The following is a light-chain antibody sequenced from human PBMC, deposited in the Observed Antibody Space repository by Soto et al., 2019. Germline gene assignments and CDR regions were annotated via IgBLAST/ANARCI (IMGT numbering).Light chain of an antibody. V-gene: IGKV3-20*01. J-gene: IGKJ2*01. CDR2: GAS. CDR1: QSVSSSS. Sequence: EIVLTQSPGTLSLSPGERATLSCRASQSVSSSSLAWYQQKPGQAPTLLIYGASSRATGIPDRFSGSGSGTDVTLTISRLEPEDFAVYYWQQYSSSLYTFGQGTKLESK. CDR3: QQYSSSLYT.